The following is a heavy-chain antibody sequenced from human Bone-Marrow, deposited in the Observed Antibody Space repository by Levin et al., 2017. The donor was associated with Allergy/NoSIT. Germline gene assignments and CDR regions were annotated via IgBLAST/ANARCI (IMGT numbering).Heavy chain of an antibody. V-gene: IGHV1-2*02. CDR1: GYTFTDYY. CDR3: ASQYDYVWGSKNYYFMDV. J-gene: IGHJ6*03. Sequence: VASVKVSCTVSGYTFTDYYIHWVRQAPGQGLEWMGWINPNSGGTNYAQKFQGRVTVTRDTSISTAYIELSRLGSDDTAIYYCASQYDYVWGSKNYYFMDVWGKGTTVTVSS. CDR2: INPNSGGT. D-gene: IGHD3-16*01.